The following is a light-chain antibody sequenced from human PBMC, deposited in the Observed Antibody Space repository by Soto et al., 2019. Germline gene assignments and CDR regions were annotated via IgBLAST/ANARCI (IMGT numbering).Light chain of an antibody. J-gene: IGLJ2*01. Sequence: QSVLTQPPSASGTPGQRVTISCSGSSSNIGSNYVYWYQQLPGTAPKLRIYRNNQRPSGVPDRFSGSKSGTSASLAISGLRSEDEDDYYCTAWDDSLSGLVFGGGTKVTVL. CDR2: RNN. CDR1: SSNIGSNY. V-gene: IGLV1-47*01. CDR3: TAWDDSLSGLV.